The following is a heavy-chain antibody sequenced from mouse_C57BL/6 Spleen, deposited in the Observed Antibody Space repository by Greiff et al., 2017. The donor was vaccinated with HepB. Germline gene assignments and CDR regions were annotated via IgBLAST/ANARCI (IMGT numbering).Heavy chain of an antibody. V-gene: IGHV1-55*01. CDR3: ARGGLAYAMDY. Sequence: VKLQQPGAELVKPGASVKMSCKASGYTFTSYWITWVKQRPGQGLEWIGDIYPGSGSTNYNEKFKSKATLTVDTSSSTAYMQLSSLTSEDSAVYYCARGGLAYAMDYWGQGTSVTVSS. J-gene: IGHJ4*01. CDR1: GYTFTSYW. CDR2: IYPGSGST.